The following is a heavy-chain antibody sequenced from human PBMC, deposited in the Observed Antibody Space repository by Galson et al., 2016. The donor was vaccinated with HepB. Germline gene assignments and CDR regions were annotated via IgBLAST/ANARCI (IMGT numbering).Heavy chain of an antibody. Sequence: QSGAEVKKPGESLKIPCKGSGYTFTGYYMHWVRQAPGQGLEWMGWINPNSGGTNYAQKFQGWVTMTRDTSISTAYMELSRLRSDDTAVYYCARDRSSSWGHYYYYGMDVWGQGTTVTVSS. V-gene: IGHV1-2*04. D-gene: IGHD6-13*01. CDR2: INPNSGGT. CDR3: ARDRSSSWGHYYYYGMDV. CDR1: GYTFTGYY. J-gene: IGHJ6*02.